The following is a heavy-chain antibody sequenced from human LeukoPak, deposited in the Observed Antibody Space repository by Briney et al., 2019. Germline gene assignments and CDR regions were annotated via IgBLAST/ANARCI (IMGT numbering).Heavy chain of an antibody. J-gene: IGHJ5*02. D-gene: IGHD2-2*01. V-gene: IGHV4-59*01. Sequence: SETLSLTCTVSGGSISSYYWSWVRQPPGKGLEWIGYIYFSGSTNYNPSLKSRVTISVDTSKNQFSLKLSSVTAADTAVYYCARAGYSTSASCYPRGWFDPWGQGTLVTVSS. CDR3: ARAGYSTSASCYPRGWFDP. CDR2: IYFSGST. CDR1: GGSISSYY.